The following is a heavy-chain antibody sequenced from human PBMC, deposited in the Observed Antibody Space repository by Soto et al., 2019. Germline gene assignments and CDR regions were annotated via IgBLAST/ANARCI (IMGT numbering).Heavy chain of an antibody. J-gene: IGHJ4*02. CDR2: INAGNGNT. CDR1: GYTFTSYA. D-gene: IGHD6-13*01. V-gene: IGHV1-3*05. Sequence: QVQLVQYGAEEKKPGASVKVSCKASGYTFTSYAMHWVRQAPGQRLEWMGWINAGNGNTKYSQKFQGRVTITRDTSASTAYMELSSLRSEDTAVYYCARVGSAAAGTGWELLYYFDYWGQGTLVTVSS. CDR3: ARVGSAAAGTGWELLYYFDY.